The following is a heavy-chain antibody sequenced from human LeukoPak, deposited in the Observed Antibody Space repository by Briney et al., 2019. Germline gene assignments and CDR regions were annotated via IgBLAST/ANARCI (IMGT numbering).Heavy chain of an antibody. D-gene: IGHD6-19*01. CDR3: ARGVGSVAGTTNY. CDR1: GFTFSSFS. J-gene: IGHJ4*02. V-gene: IGHV3-48*04. Sequence: GGSLRLSCVASGFTFSSFSLNWVRQAPGKGLEWVSYITGDGSSTDYAAPVKGRFIISRDNAKDSLFLQMSSLRVEDTAVYYCARGVGSVAGTTNYWGQGILVTVSS. CDR2: ITGDGSST.